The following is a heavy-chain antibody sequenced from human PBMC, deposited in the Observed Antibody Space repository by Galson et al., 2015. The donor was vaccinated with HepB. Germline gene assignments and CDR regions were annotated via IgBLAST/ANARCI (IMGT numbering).Heavy chain of an antibody. CDR3: ARRASHYDSSGSPASVAFDI. V-gene: IGHV4-30-2*01. D-gene: IGHD3-22*01. CDR2: IYQSGST. CDR1: GDSISSGGYS. Sequence: LSLTCAVSGDSISSGGYSWSWIRQPPGKGLECIGYIYQSGSTNYNPSLKSRVTISVDRSKNQFSLKLSSVTAADTAVYYCARRASHYDSSGSPASVAFDIWGQGTMVTVSS. J-gene: IGHJ3*02.